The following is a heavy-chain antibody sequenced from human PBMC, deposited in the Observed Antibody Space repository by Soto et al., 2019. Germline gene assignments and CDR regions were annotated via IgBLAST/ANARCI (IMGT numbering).Heavy chain of an antibody. J-gene: IGHJ6*03. V-gene: IGHV2-26*01. CDR2: IFSNDEK. D-gene: IGHD6-19*01. CDR3: ARILFGRSVAGGYFYMDV. CDR1: GFSLSNGKVG. Sequence: HVTLKASGPVLVKPTETLTLTCTVSGFSLSNGKVGVSWIRQPQGKALELLAHIFSNDEKSSRTSLKSRLTISEDTSKSQVVLTMANVDPVDTATYYCARILFGRSVAGGYFYMDVWGKGATGTVSS.